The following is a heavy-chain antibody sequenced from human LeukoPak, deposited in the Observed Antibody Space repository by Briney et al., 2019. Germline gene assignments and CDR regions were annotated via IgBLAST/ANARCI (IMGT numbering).Heavy chain of an antibody. CDR1: GYTFTGYY. CDR2: INPNSGGT. Sequence: GASVKVSCKASGYTFTGYYMHWVRQSPGQGLEWMGWINPNSGGTSYAQKFQGRVTMTRDTSISTAYMDLSRLRSDDTAVYFCARDQGGSHPDYWGQGTLVTVSS. CDR3: ARDQGGSHPDY. J-gene: IGHJ4*02. D-gene: IGHD1-26*01. V-gene: IGHV1-2*02.